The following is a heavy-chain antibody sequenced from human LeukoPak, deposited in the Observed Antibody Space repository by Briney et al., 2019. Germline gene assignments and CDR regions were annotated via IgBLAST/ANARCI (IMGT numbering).Heavy chain of an antibody. D-gene: IGHD3/OR15-3a*01. J-gene: IGHJ4*02. CDR1: GFTFSSYG. Sequence: PGGSLRLSCAASGFTFSSYGMHWVRQAPGKGLEGVAFIRYDGSNKYYADSVKGRFTISRDNSKNTLYLQMNSLRAEDTAVYYCAKVDSLKKGYYFDYWGQGTLVTVSS. CDR2: IRYDGSNK. CDR3: AKVDSLKKGYYFDY. V-gene: IGHV3-30*02.